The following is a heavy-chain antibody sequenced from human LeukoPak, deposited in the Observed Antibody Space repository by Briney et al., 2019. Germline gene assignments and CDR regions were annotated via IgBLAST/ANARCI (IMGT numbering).Heavy chain of an antibody. D-gene: IGHD3-22*01. CDR2: IYTSGST. CDR1: GGSISSYY. CDR3: ARDGGDRSAYPMGFFDH. V-gene: IGHV4-4*07. Sequence: SETLSLTRTVSGGSISSYYWSWIRQPAGKGLEWIWRIYTSGSTNYNPSLKSRVTMSVDTSKNQFSLKLNYVTASDTAVYYCARDGGDRSAYPMGFFDHWGQGTLVTVSS. J-gene: IGHJ4*02.